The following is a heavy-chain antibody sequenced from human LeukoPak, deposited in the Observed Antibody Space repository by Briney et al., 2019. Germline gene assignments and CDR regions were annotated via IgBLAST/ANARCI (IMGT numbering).Heavy chain of an antibody. V-gene: IGHV4-39*07. CDR3: ARKAPYYYDGSGPLGTYYFDY. CDR2: IYYSGST. CDR1: GGSISSSSYY. D-gene: IGHD3-22*01. J-gene: IGHJ4*02. Sequence: SETLSLTCSVSGGSISSSSYYWGWIRQPPGKGLEWIGGIYYSGSTYYNPSLKSRVTISVDASKNQFSLKLNSVTAADTAVYYCARKAPYYYDGSGPLGTYYFDYWGQGTLVTVSS.